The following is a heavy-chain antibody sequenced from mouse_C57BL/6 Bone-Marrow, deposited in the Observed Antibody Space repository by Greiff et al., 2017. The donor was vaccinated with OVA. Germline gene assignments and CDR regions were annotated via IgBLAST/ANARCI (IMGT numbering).Heavy chain of an antibody. V-gene: IGHV3-6*01. CDR1: GYSITSGYY. D-gene: IGHD1-1*01. J-gene: IGHJ3*01. CDR2: ISYDGSN. Sequence: ESGPGLVKPSQSLSLTCSVTGYSITSGYYWNWIRQFPGNKLEWMGYISYDGSNNYNPSLKNRISITRDTTKNQFFLKLNSVTTEDTATCYFAREYYGSRPWFAYWGQGTLVTVSA. CDR3: AREYYGSRPWFAY.